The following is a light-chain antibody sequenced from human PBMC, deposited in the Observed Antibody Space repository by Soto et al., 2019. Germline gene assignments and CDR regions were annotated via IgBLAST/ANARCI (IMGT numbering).Light chain of an antibody. CDR1: QNIGSW. V-gene: IGKV1-5*01. Sequence: DIQMTQSPSTLSASVGDRVTITCRASQNIGSWLAWYQQKPGKAPKVLIYVASSLERGVPSRFSGSGSGTEFTLTISSLQTDDFATYYCQQYNSYSGTFGQGTRLEIK. CDR3: QQYNSYSGT. CDR2: VAS. J-gene: IGKJ5*01.